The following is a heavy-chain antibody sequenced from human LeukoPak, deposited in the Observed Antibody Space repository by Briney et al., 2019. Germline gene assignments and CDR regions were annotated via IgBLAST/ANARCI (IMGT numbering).Heavy chain of an antibody. V-gene: IGHV3-23*01. J-gene: IGHJ6*03. D-gene: IGHD2/OR15-2a*01. CDR3: AKNKGQLVPNYCMNV. Sequence: GGSQRLSCKASGFSLSTFAMSWVRRAPGKGLELVSTLSSSGSRTYYAESVKGRFTISRDTSMNTVFLQMNSLRGDDTAIYYCAKNKGQLVPNYCMNVWGKGTTVTVS. CDR2: LSSSGSRT. CDR1: GFSLSTFA.